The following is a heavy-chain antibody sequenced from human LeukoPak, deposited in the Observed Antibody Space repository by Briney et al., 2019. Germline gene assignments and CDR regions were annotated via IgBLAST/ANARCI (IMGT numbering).Heavy chain of an antibody. V-gene: IGHV4-30-4*01. J-gene: IGHJ5*02. Sequence: SETLSLTCTVSGGSISSGDYYWSWIRQPPGKGLEWIGYIYYSGSTYYNPSLKSRVTISVDTSKNQFSLKLSSVTAADTAVYYCARVPTTLWFDPWGQGTLVTVSS. CDR2: IYYSGST. CDR3: ARVPTTLWFDP. CDR1: GGSISSGDYY. D-gene: IGHD4-17*01.